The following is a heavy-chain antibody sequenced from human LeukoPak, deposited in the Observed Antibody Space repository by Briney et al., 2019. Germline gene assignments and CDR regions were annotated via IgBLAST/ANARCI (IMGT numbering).Heavy chain of an antibody. Sequence: SETLSLTCAVYGGSFSGYYWSWIRQPPGKGLEWIGEINHSGSTNYNPSLKSRVTISVDTSKNQFSLKLSSVTAADTAVYYCARGRDSSSWRTYWYFDLWGRGTLLTVSS. CDR2: INHSGST. J-gene: IGHJ2*01. D-gene: IGHD6-13*01. CDR3: ARGRDSSSWRTYWYFDL. V-gene: IGHV4-34*01. CDR1: GGSFSGYY.